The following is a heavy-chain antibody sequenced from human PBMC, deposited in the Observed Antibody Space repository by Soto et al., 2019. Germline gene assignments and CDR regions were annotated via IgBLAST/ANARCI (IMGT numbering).Heavy chain of an antibody. V-gene: IGHV4-30-4*01. J-gene: IGHJ6*02. CDR1: GGSISSGDYY. CDR3: ARLVSGSYDEDYYYYGMDV. D-gene: IGHD1-26*01. CDR2: IYYSGST. Sequence: PSETLSLTCTVSGGSISSGDYYWSWIRQPPGKGLEWIGYIYYSGSTYYNPSLKSRVTISVDTSKNQFSLKLSSVTAADTAVYYCARLVSGSYDEDYYYYGMDVWGQGTTVTVSS.